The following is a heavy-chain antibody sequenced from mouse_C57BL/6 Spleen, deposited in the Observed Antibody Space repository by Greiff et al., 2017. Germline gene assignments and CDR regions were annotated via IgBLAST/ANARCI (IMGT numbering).Heavy chain of an antibody. V-gene: IGHV1-50*01. CDR3: ALNWDDYYYAMDY. J-gene: IGHJ4*01. Sequence: VQLQQPGAELVKPGASVKLSCKASGYTFTSYWMQWVKQRPGQGLEWIGEIDPSDSYTNYNQKFKGKATLTVDTSSSTAYMQLSSLTSEDSAVYYCALNWDDYYYAMDYWGQGTSVTVSS. CDR1: GYTFTSYW. D-gene: IGHD4-1*01. CDR2: IDPSDSYT.